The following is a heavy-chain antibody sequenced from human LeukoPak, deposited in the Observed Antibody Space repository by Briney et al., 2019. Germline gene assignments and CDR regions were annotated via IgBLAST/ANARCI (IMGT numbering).Heavy chain of an antibody. CDR3: ASAQSDYYYYYYMDV. CDR1: GGSISSYY. J-gene: IGHJ6*03. Sequence: SETLSLTCTVSGGSISSYYWSWIRQPPGKGLEWIGYIYTSGSTNYNPSLKSRVTISVDTSKNQFPLKLSSVTAADTAVYYCASAQSDYYYYYYMDVWGTGTTVNVSS. V-gene: IGHV4-4*09. CDR2: IYTSGST.